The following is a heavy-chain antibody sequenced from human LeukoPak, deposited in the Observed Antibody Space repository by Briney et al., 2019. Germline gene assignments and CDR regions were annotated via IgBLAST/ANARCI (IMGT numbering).Heavy chain of an antibody. J-gene: IGHJ4*02. CDR2: INHSGST. D-gene: IGHD6-13*01. V-gene: IGHV4-34*01. CDR1: GGSINNHY. Sequence: PSETLSLTCIVSGGSINNHYWNWIRQPPGKGLEWIGEINHSGSTNYKSSLKSRVSISIDTSKNQFSLNLSSVTAADTAVYYCASRAAGAFDYWGQGTLVTVSS. CDR3: ASRAAGAFDY.